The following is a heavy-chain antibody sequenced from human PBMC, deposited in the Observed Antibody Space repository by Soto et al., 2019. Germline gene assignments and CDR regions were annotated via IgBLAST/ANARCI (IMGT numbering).Heavy chain of an antibody. J-gene: IGHJ6*02. D-gene: IGHD4-17*01. CDR2: VDPSDSYT. V-gene: IGHV5-10-1*01. Sequence: PGESLKISCKGSGYSFTSYWMSWVRQMPGKGLAWMGRVDPSDSYTNYSPAFQVHGPISADKSISTAYLQWRSLKASDTAMYYCERPRDYGGNYYYGMDVWGQGTTVTVSS. CDR1: GYSFTSYW. CDR3: ERPRDYGGNYYYGMDV.